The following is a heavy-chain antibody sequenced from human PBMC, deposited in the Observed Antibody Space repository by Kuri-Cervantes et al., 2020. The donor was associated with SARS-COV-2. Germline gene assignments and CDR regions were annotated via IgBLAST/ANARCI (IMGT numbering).Heavy chain of an antibody. D-gene: IGHD2-2*01. V-gene: IGHV3-53*04. CDR3: ARVMVPAARPNYYYGMDV. CDR2: TYGDSRT. Sequence: AGSLRLSCTASGFTVSGNCMTWVRQAPGEGLEWVSVTYGDSRTDYVNSVSGRFTVSRHISENTWYLQMNSLGFEDTAVYYCARVMVPAARPNYYYGMDVWGQGTTVTVSS. J-gene: IGHJ6*01. CDR1: GFTVSGNC.